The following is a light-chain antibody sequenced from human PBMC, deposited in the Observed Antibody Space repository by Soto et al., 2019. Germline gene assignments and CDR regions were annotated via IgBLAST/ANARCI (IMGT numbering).Light chain of an antibody. Sequence: EIMMTQSPATLSVSRGERATLSCRATQSVSSSLAWYQQKPGQAPRLLIYGASTRATGIPARFSGSGSGTEFTLTINSLQSEDFAVYYCQQYNNWWTFGHGTKVEIK. V-gene: IGKV3-15*01. CDR1: QSVSSS. CDR3: QQYNNWWT. CDR2: GAS. J-gene: IGKJ1*01.